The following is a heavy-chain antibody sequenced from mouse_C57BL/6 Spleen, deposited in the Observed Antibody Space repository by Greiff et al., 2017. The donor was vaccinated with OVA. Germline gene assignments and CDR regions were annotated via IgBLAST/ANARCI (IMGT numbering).Heavy chain of an antibody. V-gene: IGHV5-9-1*02. CDR2: ISSGGDYI. Sequence: EVKLMESGEGLVKPGGSLKLSCAASGFTFSSYAMSWVRQTPEKRLEWVAYISSGGDYIYYADTVKGRFTISRDNARNTLYLQMSSLKSEDTAMYYCTRDLGPGFAYWGQGTLVTVSA. CDR3: TRDLGPGFAY. J-gene: IGHJ3*01. D-gene: IGHD3-3*01. CDR1: GFTFSSYA.